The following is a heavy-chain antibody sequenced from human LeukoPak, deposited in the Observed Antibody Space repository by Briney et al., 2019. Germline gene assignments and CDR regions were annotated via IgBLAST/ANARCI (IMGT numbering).Heavy chain of an antibody. D-gene: IGHD1-26*01. CDR1: GFTFSNYA. CDR2: ISGSGDRT. CDR3: ARGPGGSYSFDY. Sequence: GGSLRLSCAVSGFTFSNYAMSWVRQTPGKGLEWVSVISGSGDRTNYADSVQGRFTNSRDNDKNTAHLQTNRVMSEDSGVYYCARGPGGSYSFDYWGQGTLVTVSS. J-gene: IGHJ4*02. V-gene: IGHV3-23*01.